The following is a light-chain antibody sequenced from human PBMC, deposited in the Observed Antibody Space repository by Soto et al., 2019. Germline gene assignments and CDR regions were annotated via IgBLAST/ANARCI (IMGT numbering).Light chain of an antibody. J-gene: IGKJ2*01. Sequence: EIVMTQSPATLSVSPGKRATLSCRASQSVSSNLAWYQQKPGQAPRLLIYGASTRATGIPARFSGSGSGTEFTLTISSLQSEDFAVYYCQQYNIWPPRYTFGQGTKLEIK. CDR3: QQYNIWPPRYT. V-gene: IGKV3-15*01. CDR1: QSVSSN. CDR2: GAS.